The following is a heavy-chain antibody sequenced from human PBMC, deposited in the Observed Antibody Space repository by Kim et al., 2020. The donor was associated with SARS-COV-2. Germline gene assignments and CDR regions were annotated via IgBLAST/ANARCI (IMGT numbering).Heavy chain of an antibody. CDR1: GGTFSSYA. V-gene: IGHV1-69*13. J-gene: IGHJ5*02. CDR2: IIPIFGTA. CDR3: ARTLAWYYDSSGYYYGGFDP. D-gene: IGHD3-22*01. Sequence: SVKVSCKASGGTFSSYAISWVRQAPGQGLEWMGGIIPIFGTANYAQKFQGRVTITADESTSTAYMELSSLRSEDTAVYYCARTLAWYYDSSGYYYGGFDPWGQRTLVTVSS.